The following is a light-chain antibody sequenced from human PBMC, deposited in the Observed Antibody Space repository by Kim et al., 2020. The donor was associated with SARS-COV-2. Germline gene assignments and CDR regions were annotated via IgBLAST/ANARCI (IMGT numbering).Light chain of an antibody. J-gene: IGKJ4*01. V-gene: IGKV3-15*01. CDR2: DAS. CDR1: ENVGSK. CDR3: QQYKSWPRT. Sequence: EIVMAQSPATLSVYPGERASLSCRASENVGSKVAWYQQRSGQAPRLLFYDASSRVTGIPDRFSGSGSGAEFTLTISSLQSEDFGVYYCQQYKSWPRTFGGGTKVDIK.